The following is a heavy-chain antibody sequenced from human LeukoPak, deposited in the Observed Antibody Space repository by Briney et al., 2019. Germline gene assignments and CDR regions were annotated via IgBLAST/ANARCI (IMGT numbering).Heavy chain of an antibody. V-gene: IGHV3-48*01. CDR1: GFTFSSYS. CDR3: ARDSDSITIFGVVVPEGMDV. Sequence: GGSLRLSCAASGFTFSSYSMNWVRQAPGKGLEWVSYISSSSSTIYYADSVKGRFTISRDNAKNSLYLQMNSLRAEDTAVYYCARDSDSITIFGVVVPEGMDVWGQGTTVTVSS. CDR2: ISSSSSTI. D-gene: IGHD3-3*01. J-gene: IGHJ6*02.